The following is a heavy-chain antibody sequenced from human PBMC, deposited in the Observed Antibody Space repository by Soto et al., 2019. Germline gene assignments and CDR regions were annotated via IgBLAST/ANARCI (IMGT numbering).Heavy chain of an antibody. CDR1: GFTFNTYG. D-gene: IGHD6-19*01. CDR2: ISYDGSNE. CDR3: AKYLAVAAGWFDP. J-gene: IGHJ5*02. V-gene: IGHV3-30*18. Sequence: GGSLRLSCAASGFTFNTYGMHWVRQAPGKGLEWVAFISYDGSNEYYADSVKGRFTISRDNSKNTVFLQMNSLRGEDTAVYYCAKYLAVAAGWFDPWGQGALVTVSS.